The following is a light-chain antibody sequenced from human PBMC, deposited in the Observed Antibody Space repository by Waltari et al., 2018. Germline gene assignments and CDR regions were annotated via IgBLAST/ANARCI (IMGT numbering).Light chain of an antibody. CDR3: SSYSGSNNLGV. V-gene: IGLV2-8*01. J-gene: IGLJ2*01. Sequence: QSALTQPPSASGSPGQSVPISCTGTSNDVGGYTYVSWYQQHPGKAPKLNISEVNKRPSGVPDRFSGSKSGNTASLTVSGLQADDEADYYCSSYSGSNNLGVFGGGTKLTVL. CDR1: SNDVGGYTY. CDR2: EVN.